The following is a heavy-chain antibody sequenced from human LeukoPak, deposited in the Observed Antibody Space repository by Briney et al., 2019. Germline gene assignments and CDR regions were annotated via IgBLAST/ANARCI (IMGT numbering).Heavy chain of an antibody. V-gene: IGHV3-74*03. J-gene: IGHJ5*02. CDR3: ARGSTTVTTKDWFDP. Sequence: GGSLRLSCAASGFTFSSHWMHWVRQVPGKGLIWVGRINTYGTSTTYGDSVEGRFTISRDNAKNTLYLEMNSLRDDDTAVYYCARGSTTVTTKDWFDPWGQGAPVTVSS. D-gene: IGHD4-17*01. CDR1: GFTFSSHW. CDR2: INTYGTST.